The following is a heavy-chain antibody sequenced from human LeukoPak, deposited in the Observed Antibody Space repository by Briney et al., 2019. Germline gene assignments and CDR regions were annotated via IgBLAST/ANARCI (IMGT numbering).Heavy chain of an antibody. CDR2: IHYSGST. J-gene: IGHJ4*02. CDR3: AREDYYGSGSYSY. V-gene: IGHV4-59*01. Sequence: SETLSLTCTVSGGSISSYYWSWIRQSPGKGLEWIGYIHYSGSTNYNPSLKSRVTISVDTSKKQFSLKLSSVTAADTAVYYCAREDYYGSGSYSYWGQGTLVTVSS. CDR1: GGSISSYY. D-gene: IGHD3-10*01.